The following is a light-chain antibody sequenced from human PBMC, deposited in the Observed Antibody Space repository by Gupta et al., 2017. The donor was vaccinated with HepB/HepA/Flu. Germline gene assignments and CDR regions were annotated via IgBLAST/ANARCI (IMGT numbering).Light chain of an antibody. CDR3: GTWDSSLSAVV. J-gene: IGLJ2*01. V-gene: IGLV1-51*02. Sequence: QSVLTQPHSVSAAPGQKVTISCSGSSSNIGNNYVSWYQQLPGTAPKLLIYENNKRPSGIPDRFSGSKSGTSATLGITGLQTGDEADYYCGTWDSSLSAVVCGGGTKLT. CDR1: SSNIGNNY. CDR2: ENN.